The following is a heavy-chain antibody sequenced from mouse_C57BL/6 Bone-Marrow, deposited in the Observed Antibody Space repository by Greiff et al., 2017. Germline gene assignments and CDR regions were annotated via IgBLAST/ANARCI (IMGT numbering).Heavy chain of an antibody. CDR3: TKATITSFYFDC. D-gene: IGHD1-1*01. Sequence: EVQLVESGEGLVKPGGSLKLSCAASGFTFSSYAMSWVRQTPEKRLEWVAYISSGGDYIYYADTVKGRFTISRDNARNTLYLQMSSLKSEDTAMYYCTKATITSFYFDCWGHGTTLTVSS. CDR1: GFTFSSYA. J-gene: IGHJ2*01. CDR2: ISSGGDYI. V-gene: IGHV5-9-1*02.